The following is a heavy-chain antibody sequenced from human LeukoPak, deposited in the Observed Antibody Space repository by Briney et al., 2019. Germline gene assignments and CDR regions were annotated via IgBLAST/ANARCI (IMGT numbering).Heavy chain of an antibody. J-gene: IGHJ5*02. D-gene: IGHD2-2*01. CDR2: IYYSGST. CDR1: GGSISSYY. CDR3: ARHFGVVPAAIWFDP. V-gene: IGHV4-59*08. Sequence: SETLSPTCTVSGGSISSYYWSWLRQPPGKGLEWIGYIYYSGSTNYNPSLKSRVTISVDTSKNQFSLKLSSVTAADTAVYYCARHFGVVPAAIWFDPWGQGTLVTVSS.